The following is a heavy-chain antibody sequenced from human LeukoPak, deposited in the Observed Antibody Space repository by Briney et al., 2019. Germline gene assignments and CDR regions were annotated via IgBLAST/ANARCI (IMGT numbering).Heavy chain of an antibody. Sequence: PGGSLRLSCAASGFTFDDYAMHWVRQAPGKGLGWVSGISWNSGNVVYADSVKGRFTISRDNAKNSLYLQMNSLRAEDTALYYCAKEASSTSGFDPWGQGTLVTVSS. CDR3: AKEASSTSGFDP. D-gene: IGHD2-2*01. CDR1: GFTFDDYA. CDR2: ISWNSGNV. V-gene: IGHV3-9*01. J-gene: IGHJ5*02.